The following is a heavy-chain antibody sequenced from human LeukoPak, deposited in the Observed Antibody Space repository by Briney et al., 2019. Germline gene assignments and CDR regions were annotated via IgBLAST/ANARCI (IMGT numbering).Heavy chain of an antibody. J-gene: IGHJ4*02. Sequence: TGGSLRPSCAASGFTFSSYWMSWVRQAPGKGLEWVANIKQDGSEKYYVDSVKGRFTISRDNAKNSLYLQMNSLRAEDTAVYYCARDRTGLLGVAPDYWGQGTLVTVSS. D-gene: IGHD3-3*01. CDR3: ARDRTGLLGVAPDY. CDR1: GFTFSSYW. V-gene: IGHV3-7*01. CDR2: IKQDGSEK.